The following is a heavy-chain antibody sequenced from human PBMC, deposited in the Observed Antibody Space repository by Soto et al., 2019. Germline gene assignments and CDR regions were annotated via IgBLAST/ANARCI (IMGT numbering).Heavy chain of an antibody. CDR2: ISGSGGST. J-gene: IGHJ4*02. V-gene: IGHV3-23*01. CDR3: ANGGGLPGV. Sequence: GGALRLPWAASGFTLRSYAMRWVRQAPGKGLEWVSAISGSGGSTYYADSVKGRFTISRDNSKNTLYLQMNSLRAEDTAVYYCANGGGLPGVWGQGTLVTVSS. D-gene: IGHD3-16*01. CDR1: GFTLRSYA.